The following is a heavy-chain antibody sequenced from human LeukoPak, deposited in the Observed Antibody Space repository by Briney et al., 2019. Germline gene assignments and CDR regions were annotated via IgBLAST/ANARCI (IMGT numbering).Heavy chain of an antibody. V-gene: IGHV4-59*08. CDR1: GGSISSYY. Sequence: SETLSLTCTVSGGSISSYYWSWIRQPPGKGLEWIGYIYYSGSTNYNPSLKSRVTISVDTSKNQFSLKLSSVTAADTAVYYCARTQGYCTNGVCYWFDYWGQGTLVTVSS. J-gene: IGHJ4*02. CDR2: IYYSGST. D-gene: IGHD2-8*01. CDR3: ARTQGYCTNGVCYWFDY.